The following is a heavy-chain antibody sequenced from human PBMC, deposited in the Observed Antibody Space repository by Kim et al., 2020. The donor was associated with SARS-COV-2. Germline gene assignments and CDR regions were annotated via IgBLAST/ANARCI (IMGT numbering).Heavy chain of an antibody. J-gene: IGHJ6*01. Sequence: SETLSLTCAVYGGSFSGYYWSWIRQPPGKGLEWIGEINHSGSTNYNPSLKSRVTISVDTSKNQFSLKLSSVTAADTAVYYCARGLPKNYYDSSGYYPYY. CDR3: ARGLPKNYYDSSGYYPYY. CDR1: GGSFSGYY. V-gene: IGHV4-34*01. CDR2: INHSGST. D-gene: IGHD3-22*01.